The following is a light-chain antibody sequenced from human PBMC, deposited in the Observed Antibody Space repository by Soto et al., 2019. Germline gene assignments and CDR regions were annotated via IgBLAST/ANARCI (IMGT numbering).Light chain of an antibody. CDR3: HQYGSLPHT. CDR2: AAS. CDR1: QSVSGNQ. Sequence: EIVLTQSPGTLSLSPGERATLSCRASQSVSGNQLAWYQQKPGQGPRLLIYAASSRATDIPDRFSGSASGTDFTFIISRLEHEDFGMYYCHQYGSLPHTFGQGTKVESK. J-gene: IGKJ2*01. V-gene: IGKV3-20*01.